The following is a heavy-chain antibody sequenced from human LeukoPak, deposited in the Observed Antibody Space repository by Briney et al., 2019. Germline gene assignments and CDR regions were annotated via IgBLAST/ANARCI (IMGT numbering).Heavy chain of an antibody. CDR2: ISWNSGSI. CDR3: AKDTGPTTPRAFDI. V-gene: IGHV3-9*01. CDR1: GFTFDDYA. Sequence: GGSLRLSCAASGFTFDDYAMHWVRQAPGKGLEWVSGISWNSGSIGYADSVKGRFTISRDNAENSLYLQMNSLRAEDTALYYCAKDTGPTTPRAFDIWGQGTMVTVSS. J-gene: IGHJ3*02. D-gene: IGHD1-1*01.